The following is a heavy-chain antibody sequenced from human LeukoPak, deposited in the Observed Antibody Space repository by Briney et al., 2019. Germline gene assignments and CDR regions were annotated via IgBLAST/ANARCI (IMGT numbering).Heavy chain of an antibody. Sequence: SVKVSCKASGGTFSSYAISWVRQAPEQGLEWMGGIIPIFGTANYAQKFQGRVTITADESTSTAYMELSSLRSEDTAVYYCARDGEYYYDDSLYYGMDVWGQGTTVTVSS. V-gene: IGHV1-69*13. CDR1: GGTFSSYA. CDR3: ARDGEYYYDDSLYYGMDV. D-gene: IGHD3-22*01. J-gene: IGHJ6*02. CDR2: IIPIFGTA.